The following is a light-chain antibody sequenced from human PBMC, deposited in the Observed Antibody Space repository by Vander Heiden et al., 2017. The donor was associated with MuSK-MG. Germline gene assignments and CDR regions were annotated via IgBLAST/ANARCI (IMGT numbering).Light chain of an antibody. CDR1: QSLVYSDGNTY. CDR2: KVS. J-gene: IGKJ4*01. CDR3: RQGKHWPQA. Sequence: DVVMTQSPLSLPVTLGQPASISCRSSQSLVYSDGNTYLNWFQQRPGQSPRRLIYKVSNRDSGVPDRFSGSGSGTDFTLKISMVEAEDVRVYYCRQGKHWPQAFGGGTKVEIK. V-gene: IGKV2-30*01.